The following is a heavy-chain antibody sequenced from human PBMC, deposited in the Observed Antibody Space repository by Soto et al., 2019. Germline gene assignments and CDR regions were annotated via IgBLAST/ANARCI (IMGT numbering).Heavy chain of an antibody. CDR3: ARLRIATNNYKWFDP. D-gene: IGHD2-21*01. CDR1: GAALNSGNYY. J-gene: IGHJ5*02. CDR2: IYVTGAV. V-gene: IGHV4-31*03. Sequence: SETLSLTCSVSGAALNSGNYYWSWIRQVPGKGLGWIGHIYVTGAVDYNPSLRDRITISRDTSERQFSLNLRLVTAADTAVYYRARLRIATNNYKWFDPWGQGTLVTVCS.